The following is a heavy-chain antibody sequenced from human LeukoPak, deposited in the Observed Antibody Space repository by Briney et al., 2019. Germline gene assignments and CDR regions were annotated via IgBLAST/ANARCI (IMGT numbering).Heavy chain of an antibody. CDR3: ARERNFYYFDY. Sequence: GGSLRLSCAASGFTFSTYSMNWVRQAPGKGLEWVSSISSSSKYIYYADSVKGRFTISRDNAKNSLFLELNSLRGEDTAVYYCARERNFYYFDYWGQGALVTVSS. D-gene: IGHD3-3*01. CDR2: ISSSSKYI. V-gene: IGHV3-21*01. CDR1: GFTFSTYS. J-gene: IGHJ4*02.